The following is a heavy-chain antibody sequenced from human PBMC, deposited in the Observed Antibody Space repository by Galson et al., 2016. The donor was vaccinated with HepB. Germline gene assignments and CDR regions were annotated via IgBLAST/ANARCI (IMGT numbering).Heavy chain of an antibody. V-gene: IGHV3-30*18. CDR2: ISYHGSSK. CDR1: GFNFGSYG. Sequence: SLRLSCAASGFNFGSYGMHWVRQAPGKGLEWVAVISYHGSSKHYADSVKGRFTISRDNSKSTLYLQMNSLRTEETAMYYCAKEELATINYYYGMDVWGQGTSVTVSS. CDR3: AKEELATINYYYGMDV. D-gene: IGHD5-24*01. J-gene: IGHJ6*02.